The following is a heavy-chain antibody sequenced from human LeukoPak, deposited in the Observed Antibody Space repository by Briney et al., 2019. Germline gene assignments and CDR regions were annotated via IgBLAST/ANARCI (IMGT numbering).Heavy chain of an antibody. D-gene: IGHD3-22*01. V-gene: IGHV3-23*01. CDR3: AKDQLAVYYDSSGYYHDAFDI. CDR2: ISGSGGST. J-gene: IGHJ3*02. Sequence: GGSLRLSCAASGFTFSSYAMSRVRQAPGKGLEWVSAISGSGGSTYYADSVKGRFTISRDNSKNTLYLQMNSLRAEDTAVYYCAKDQLAVYYDSSGYYHDAFDIWGQGTMVTVSS. CDR1: GFTFSSYA.